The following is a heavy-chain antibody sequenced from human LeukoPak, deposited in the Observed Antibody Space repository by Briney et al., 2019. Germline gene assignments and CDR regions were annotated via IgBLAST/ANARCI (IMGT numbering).Heavy chain of an antibody. CDR3: ARATGWYYYFDY. V-gene: IGHV4-61*01. CDR2: IYYSGST. CDR1: AGFVSNSNYY. D-gene: IGHD6-19*01. J-gene: IGHJ4*02. Sequence: SETLSLTCTVSAGFVSNSNYYWGWIRQPPGKGLEWIGYIYYSGSTNYNPSLKSRVTISVDTSKNQFSLKLSSVTAADTAVYYCARATGWYYYFDYWGQGTLVTVSS.